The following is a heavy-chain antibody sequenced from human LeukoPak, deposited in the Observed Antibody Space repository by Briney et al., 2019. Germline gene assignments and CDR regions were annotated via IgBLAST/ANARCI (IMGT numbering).Heavy chain of an antibody. V-gene: IGHV3-53*01. CDR3: ARESSSWYFV. CDR2: IYSGGST. Sequence: GGSLRLSCAASGFTVGSNYMSWVRQAPGKGLEWVSVIYSGGSTYYADSVKGRFTISRDNSKNTLYLQMNSLRAEDTAVYYCARESSSWYFVWGQGTLVTVSS. J-gene: IGHJ4*02. CDR1: GFTVGSNY. D-gene: IGHD6-13*01.